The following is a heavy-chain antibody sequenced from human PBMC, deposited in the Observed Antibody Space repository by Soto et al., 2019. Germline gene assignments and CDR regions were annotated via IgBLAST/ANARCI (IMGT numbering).Heavy chain of an antibody. Sequence: HVQLQESGPGLVKPSETLSLTCTVSGGSISTYYWSWIRQPPGKGLEWIGYIYYDGSTSYNPSLRIRVTISVDTSKNQCSLILSSVTSADTAVYHCARDQLSSGLYVWFDPWGQGTLVTVSS. D-gene: IGHD6-25*01. CDR2: IYYDGST. J-gene: IGHJ5*02. CDR3: ARDQLSSGLYVWFDP. CDR1: GGSISTYY. V-gene: IGHV4-59*01.